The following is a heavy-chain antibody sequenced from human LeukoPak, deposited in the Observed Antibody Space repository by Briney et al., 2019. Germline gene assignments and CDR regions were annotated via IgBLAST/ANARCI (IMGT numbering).Heavy chain of an antibody. D-gene: IGHD3-9*01. V-gene: IGHV1-18*01. CDR2: ISAYNGNT. J-gene: IGHJ4*02. CDR1: GYTFTSYG. Sequence: ASVKVSCKASGYTFTSYGISWVRQAPGQGVGWMGWISAYNGNTNYAQKLQGRVTMTTDTSTSTAYMELRSLRSDDTAVYYCARPHYAILTGYSYYFDYWGQGTLVTVSS. CDR3: ARPHYAILTGYSYYFDY.